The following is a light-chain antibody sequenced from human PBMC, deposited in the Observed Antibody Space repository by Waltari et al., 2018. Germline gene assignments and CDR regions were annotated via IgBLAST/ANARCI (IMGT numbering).Light chain of an antibody. CDR3: QHYNNLPLT. CDR1: QNVASN. V-gene: IGKV3-15*01. CDR2: GAS. Sequence: EIGMTQSPATLAVSPGDGATLSCRASQNVASNLALYQQKSGQAPRLLIYGASTRATGIPARFSGSGSGTEFALTISSLQSEDSAVYYCQHYNNLPLTFGGGTKVEI. J-gene: IGKJ4*01.